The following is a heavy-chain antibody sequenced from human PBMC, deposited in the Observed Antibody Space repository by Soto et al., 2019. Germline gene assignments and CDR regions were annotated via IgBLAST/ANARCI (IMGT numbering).Heavy chain of an antibody. V-gene: IGHV3-74*01. J-gene: IGHJ5*02. CDR3: VRGWFGEST. CDR1: GFTFNNYW. CDR2: IDNDGTNT. D-gene: IGHD3-10*01. Sequence: EVQLVESGGGLVQPGGSLRLSCAASGFTFNNYWMHWVRQAPGKGLVWVSRIDNDGTNTIYADSVKGRFTISRDNAKNPLYLQMNSLRAEDTAVYYCVRGWFGESTWGQGTLVTVSS.